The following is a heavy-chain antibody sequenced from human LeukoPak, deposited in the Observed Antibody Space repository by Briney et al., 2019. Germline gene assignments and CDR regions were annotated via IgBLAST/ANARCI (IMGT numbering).Heavy chain of an antibody. D-gene: IGHD4-17*01. CDR3: AKDPKGDYVGAFDS. CDR1: GFTINIYA. Sequence: GGSLRLSCAPSGFTINIYAMTWVRQAPGKGLEWVSSITVNGGGISYADSVKGRFTISRDNSKNTLYLQMNSLRAEDTAVYYCAKDPKGDYVGAFDSWDQGTRVTVSS. CDR2: ITVNGGGI. V-gene: IGHV3-23*01. J-gene: IGHJ3*02.